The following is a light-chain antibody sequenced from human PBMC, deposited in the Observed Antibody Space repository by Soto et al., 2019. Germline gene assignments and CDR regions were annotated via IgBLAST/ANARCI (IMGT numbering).Light chain of an antibody. CDR1: QSISPW. Sequence: DVQMTQSPSTLSASVGDRVTITCRASQSISPWLAWYQQKPGKAPKLLIYETSSLEDGVPSRFTGSGSGTEFSLTITSPQPEDFASYYCQQYKDYWTFGQGTKVDIK. CDR3: QQYKDYWT. J-gene: IGKJ1*01. V-gene: IGKV1-5*03. CDR2: ETS.